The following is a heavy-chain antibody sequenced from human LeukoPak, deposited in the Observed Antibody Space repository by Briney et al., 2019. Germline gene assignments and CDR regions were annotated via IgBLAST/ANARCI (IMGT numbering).Heavy chain of an antibody. V-gene: IGHV4-39*01. CDR1: GDTISTGSSYY. CDR2: FYYSGST. D-gene: IGHD6-13*01. Sequence: SETLSLTCTVSGDTISTGSSYYWAWIRQPPGKGLEWIGSFYYSGSTYYNPSLKSRVTVSVDTSKNQFSLKVSSVTAADTAVYYCAGRVILYSSSYYTGAFDPWGQGTLVTVSS. J-gene: IGHJ5*02. CDR3: AGRVILYSSSYYTGAFDP.